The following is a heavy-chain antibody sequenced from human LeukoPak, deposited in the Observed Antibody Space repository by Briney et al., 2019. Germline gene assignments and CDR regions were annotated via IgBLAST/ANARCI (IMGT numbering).Heavy chain of an antibody. CDR1: GGSSSSSIYY. V-gene: IGHV4-39*01. D-gene: IGHD6-19*01. CDR3: ARVVPMYSSDWYDDY. CDR2: IYYSGST. Sequence: PAATLSLPCTVAGGSSSSSIYYWGLVRQPPGKGLEWIGTIYYSGSTYYNPSLKSRVTISVDTSKNQFSLKLSSVTAADTAVYYCARVVPMYSSDWYDDYWGQGTLVTVSS. J-gene: IGHJ4*02.